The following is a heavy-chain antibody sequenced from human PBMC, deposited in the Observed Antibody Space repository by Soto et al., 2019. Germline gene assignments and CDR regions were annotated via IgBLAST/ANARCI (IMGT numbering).Heavy chain of an antibody. V-gene: IGHV3-43*01. CDR3: AKDRGRFLVRYYYGMDV. Sequence: PGGSLRLSCAASGFTFDDYTMHWVRQAPGKGLEWVSLISWDGGSTYYADSVKGRFTISRDNSKNSLYLQMNSLRTEDTALYYCAKDRGRFLVRYYYGMDVWGQGTTVTVSS. J-gene: IGHJ6*02. D-gene: IGHD3-3*01. CDR2: ISWDGGST. CDR1: GFTFDDYT.